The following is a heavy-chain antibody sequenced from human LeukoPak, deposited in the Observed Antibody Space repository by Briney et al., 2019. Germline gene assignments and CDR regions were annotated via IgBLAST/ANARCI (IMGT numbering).Heavy chain of an antibody. CDR2: TYSGGST. D-gene: IGHD3-10*01. V-gene: IGHV3-53*01. CDR3: ARDGGYGSGSFDY. J-gene: IGHJ4*02. Sequence: PGGSLRLSCAASGFTFSSYWMSWVRQAPGKGLEWVSVTYSGGSTYYTDSVKGRFTVSRDISKNTLYLQMNSLRAEDTAVYYCARDGGYGSGSFDYWGQGTLVTVSS. CDR1: GFTFSSYW.